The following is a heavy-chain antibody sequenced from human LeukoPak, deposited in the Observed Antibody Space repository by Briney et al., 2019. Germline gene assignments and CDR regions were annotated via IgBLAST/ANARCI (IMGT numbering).Heavy chain of an antibody. CDR2: IGTAGDT. V-gene: IGHV3-13*01. Sequence: GGSLRLSCAASGFTFSSYDMHWVRQATGKGLEWVSAIGTAGDTYYPGSVKGRFTISRENAKNSLYLQMNSLRAGDTAVYYCARGLIGSSSSPYFDPWGQGTLVTVSS. D-gene: IGHD6-6*01. CDR3: ARGLIGSSSSPYFDP. J-gene: IGHJ5*02. CDR1: GFTFSSYD.